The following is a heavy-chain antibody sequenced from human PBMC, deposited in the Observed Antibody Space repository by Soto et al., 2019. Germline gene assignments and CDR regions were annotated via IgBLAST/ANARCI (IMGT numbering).Heavy chain of an antibody. CDR1: GFTFSSYA. CDR3: AKDFISPKIAAAGTTKKYNWFDP. D-gene: IGHD6-13*01. J-gene: IGHJ5*02. Sequence: GGSLRLSCAASGFTFSSYAMSWVRQAPGKGLEWVSAISGSGGSTYYADSVKGRFTISRDNSKNTLYLQMNSLRAEDTAVYYCAKDFISPKIAAAGTTKKYNWFDPWGQGTLVTVSS. CDR2: ISGSGGST. V-gene: IGHV3-23*01.